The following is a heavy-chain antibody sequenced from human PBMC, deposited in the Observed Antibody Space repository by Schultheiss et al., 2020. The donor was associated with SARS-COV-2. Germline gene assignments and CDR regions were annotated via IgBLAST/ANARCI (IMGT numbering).Heavy chain of an antibody. CDR2: ISSSGSTI. CDR1: GFTFSDYY. Sequence: GGSLRLSCAASGFTFSDYYMSWIRQAPGKGLEWVSYISSSGSTIYYADSVKGRFTISRDNSKNTLYLQMNSLRAEDTAVYYCAKDKRYCSGGSCRNYYYYYGMDVWGQGTTVTVSS. CDR3: AKDKRYCSGGSCRNYYYYYGMDV. V-gene: IGHV3-11*04. D-gene: IGHD2-15*01. J-gene: IGHJ6*02.